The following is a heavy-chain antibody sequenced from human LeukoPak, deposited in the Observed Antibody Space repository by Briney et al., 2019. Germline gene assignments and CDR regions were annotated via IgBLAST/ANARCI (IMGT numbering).Heavy chain of an antibody. CDR3: ARRSGIAARELDYYMDV. CDR1: GFTFSDYY. Sequence: GGSLRLSCGASGFTFSDYYMSWIRQAPGKGLEWVSYISSSGSTIYYADSVKGRFTISRDNAKNSLYLQMNSLRAEDTAVYYCARRSGIAARELDYYMDVWGKGTTVTVSS. V-gene: IGHV3-11*04. CDR2: ISSSGSTI. D-gene: IGHD6-25*01. J-gene: IGHJ6*03.